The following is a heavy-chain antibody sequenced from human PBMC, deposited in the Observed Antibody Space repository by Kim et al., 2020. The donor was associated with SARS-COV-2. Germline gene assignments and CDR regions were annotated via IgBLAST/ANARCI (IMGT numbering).Heavy chain of an antibody. CDR3: ARETAQYSYGRYFGMDV. J-gene: IGHJ6*02. CDR1: GFNFKTYG. V-gene: IGHV3-33*01. D-gene: IGHD3-16*01. CDR2: IRYDGGQK. Sequence: GGSLRLSCGASGFNFKTYGMHWVRQAPGKGLEGVASIRYDGGQKDSGDSVKGRFAISRDNAKNTLYLQMDSLRVEDTAVYYCARETAQYSYGRYFGMDVWGQGTTVVVSS.